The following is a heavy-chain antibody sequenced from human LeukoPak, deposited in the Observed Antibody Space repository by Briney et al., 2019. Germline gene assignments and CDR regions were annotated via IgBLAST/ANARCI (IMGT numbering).Heavy chain of an antibody. V-gene: IGHV3-30*01. CDR2: ISYDGSNK. D-gene: IGHD3-16*01. Sequence: GGSLRLSCAASGFTFSSYAMHWVRQAPGKGLEWVAVISYDGSNKYYADSVKGRFTISRDNSKNTLYLQMNSLRAEDTAVYYCARDGQYDYVWGTEPIHFDYWGRGTLVTVSS. J-gene: IGHJ4*02. CDR3: ARDGQYDYVWGTEPIHFDY. CDR1: GFTFSSYA.